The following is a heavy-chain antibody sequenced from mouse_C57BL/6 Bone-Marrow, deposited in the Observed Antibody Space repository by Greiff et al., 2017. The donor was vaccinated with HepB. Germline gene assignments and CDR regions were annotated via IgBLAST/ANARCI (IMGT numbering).Heavy chain of an antibody. V-gene: IGHV5-16*01. CDR3: ARVDYGKSPWFAY. CDR1: GFTFSDYY. CDR2: INYDGSST. D-gene: IGHD2-1*01. Sequence: DVKLVESAGGLVQPGSSMKLSCTASGFTFSDYYMAWVRQVPEKGLEWVANINYDGSSTYYLDSLKSRFIISRDNAKNILYLQMSSLKSEDTATYYCARVDYGKSPWFAYWGQGTLVTVSA. J-gene: IGHJ3*01.